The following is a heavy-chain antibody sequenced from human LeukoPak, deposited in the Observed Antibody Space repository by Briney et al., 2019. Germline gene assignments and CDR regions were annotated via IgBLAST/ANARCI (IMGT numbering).Heavy chain of an antibody. CDR2: MNHNSGNT. CDR3: ARGITMVRGAYNWFDP. Sequence: ASVNVSCKASGYTFTSYDINWVRQATGQGLEWMGWMNHNSGNTGYAQKFQGTVTMTRNTSISTAYMELSSLRSEDTAVYYCARGITMVRGAYNWFDPWGQGTLVTVSS. J-gene: IGHJ5*02. CDR1: GYTFTSYD. V-gene: IGHV1-8*01. D-gene: IGHD3-10*01.